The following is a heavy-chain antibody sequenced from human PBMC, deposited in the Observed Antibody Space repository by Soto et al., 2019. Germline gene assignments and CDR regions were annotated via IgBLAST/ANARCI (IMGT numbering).Heavy chain of an antibody. CDR1: GGTFSSYA. J-gene: IGHJ6*02. D-gene: IGHD5-12*01. V-gene: IGHV1-69*01. CDR2: IIPIFGTA. Sequence: QVQLVQSGAEVKKPGSSVKVSCKASGGTFSSYAIRWVRQAPGQGLEWMGGIIPIFGTANYAQKFQGRVTITADESTSTAYMELSSLRSEDTAVYYCARGGVDIVATDYGMDVWGQGTTVTVSS. CDR3: ARGGVDIVATDYGMDV.